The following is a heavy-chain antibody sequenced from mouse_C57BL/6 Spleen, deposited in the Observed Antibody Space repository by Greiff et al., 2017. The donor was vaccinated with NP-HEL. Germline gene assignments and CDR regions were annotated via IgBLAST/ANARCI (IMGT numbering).Heavy chain of an antibody. V-gene: IGHV1-26*01. CDR2: INPNNGGT. CDR3: ARGGIGYYGY. Sequence: EVQLQQSGPELVKPGASVKISCKASGYTFTDYYMNWVKQSHGKSLEWIGDINPNNGGTSYNQKFKGKATLTVDKSSSTAYMELRSLTSEDSAVYYWARGGIGYYGYWGQGTTLTVSS. J-gene: IGHJ2*01. CDR1: GYTFTDYY. D-gene: IGHD1-1*01.